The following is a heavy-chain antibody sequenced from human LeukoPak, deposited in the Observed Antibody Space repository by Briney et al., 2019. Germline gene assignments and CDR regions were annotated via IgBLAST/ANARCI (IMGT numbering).Heavy chain of an antibody. J-gene: IGHJ4*02. V-gene: IGHV3-23*01. CDR3: ATHYDTSGYYYFDF. D-gene: IGHD3-22*01. CDR1: GFTFSSCA. CDR2: ISGTGVTT. Sequence: ESGGSLRLSCAASGFTFSSCALTWVRQAPGKGLEWVSTISGTGVTTFYADSVRGRFTISRDNFKTTLYLQMSSLRAEDTAVYYCATHYDTSGYYYFDFWGQGTLVTVSS.